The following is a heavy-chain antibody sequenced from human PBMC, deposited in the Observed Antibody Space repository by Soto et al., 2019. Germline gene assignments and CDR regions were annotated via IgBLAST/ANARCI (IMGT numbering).Heavy chain of an antibody. CDR1: GGSISSYY. Sequence: QVQLQESGPGLVKPSETLSLTCTVSGGSISSYYWSWIRQPPGKGLEWIGYICYSGSTNYNPSLKSRVTISVDTSKNQFSLKLSSVTAADTAVYYCARDRGGYDTRDYYYYYMDVWGKGTTVTVSS. CDR3: ARDRGGYDTRDYYYYYMDV. V-gene: IGHV4-59*01. D-gene: IGHD5-12*01. CDR2: ICYSGST. J-gene: IGHJ6*03.